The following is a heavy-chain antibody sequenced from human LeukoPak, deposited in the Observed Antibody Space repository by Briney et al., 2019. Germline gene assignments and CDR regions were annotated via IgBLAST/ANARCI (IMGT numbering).Heavy chain of an antibody. V-gene: IGHV3-30-3*01. CDR3: ARGVNWYFDY. CDR2: ISYDGSNK. Sequence: GRTLRLSCAASGLTFSSYAMHWVRQAPGKGLEWVAVISYDGSNKYYADSVKGRFTISRDNSKNTLYLQMNSLRAEDTAVYYCARGVNWYFDYGGQGTLVTVSS. D-gene: IGHD1-1*01. J-gene: IGHJ4*02. CDR1: GLTFSSYA.